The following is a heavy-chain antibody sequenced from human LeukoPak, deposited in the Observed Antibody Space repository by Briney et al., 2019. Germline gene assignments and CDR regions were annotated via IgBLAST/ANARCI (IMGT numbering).Heavy chain of an antibody. J-gene: IGHJ4*02. V-gene: IGHV1-46*01. CDR1: GYTFTNNY. Sequence: ASVKVSCKASGYTFTNNYLHWVRQAPGQGLEWMGMIYPRDGSTSYAQNFQGRVTVTRDTSTTTVHMELRGLRSEDTAVYYCARDQGGFDYWGQGTMVTVSS. CDR3: ARDQGGFDY. CDR2: IYPRDGST.